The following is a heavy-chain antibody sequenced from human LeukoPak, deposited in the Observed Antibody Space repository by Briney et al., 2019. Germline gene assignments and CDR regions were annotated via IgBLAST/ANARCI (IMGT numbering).Heavy chain of an antibody. CDR1: GASISSGYYY. V-gene: IGHV4-30-4*01. CDR2: IYYSGTT. CDR3: ARDNDDGDYVGWFDP. Sequence: SQTLSLTCTVSGASISSGYYYWSWLRQSPGKGLEWIGYIYYSGTTYYSPSLKSRLTISLDTSKNHLSLKLTSVTAADTAIYYCARDNDDGDYVGWFDPWGQGTLVTVSS. J-gene: IGHJ5*02. D-gene: IGHD4-17*01.